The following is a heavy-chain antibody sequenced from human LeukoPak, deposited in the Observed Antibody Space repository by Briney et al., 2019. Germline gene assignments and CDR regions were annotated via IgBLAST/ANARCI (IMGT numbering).Heavy chain of an antibody. V-gene: IGHV3-7*01. J-gene: IGHJ4*02. CDR1: GFTFSKYW. CDR3: GRGRSMND. Sequence: GGSLRLSCEASGFTFSKYWMSWVRQAPGKGLECVANIAEDGSEKYYVDSIKGRITISRDNAKNTLYLQMNSLRVDDTAVYYCGRGRSMNDWGQGTLVTVSS. CDR2: IAEDGSEK. D-gene: IGHD5-24*01.